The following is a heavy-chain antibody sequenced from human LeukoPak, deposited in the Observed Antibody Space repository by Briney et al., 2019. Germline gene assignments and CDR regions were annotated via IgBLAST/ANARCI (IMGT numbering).Heavy chain of an antibody. D-gene: IGHD5-18*01. CDR1: GGTFSSYA. CDR2: IIPIFGTA. J-gene: IGHJ4*02. Sequence: GASVKVSCKASGGTFSSYAISWVRQAPGQGLEWMGGIIPIFGTANYAQKFQGRVTITADKSTSTAYMELSSLRSEDTAVYYCARDRGYSYGPGDYWGQGTLDTVSS. CDR3: ARDRGYSYGPGDY. V-gene: IGHV1-69*06.